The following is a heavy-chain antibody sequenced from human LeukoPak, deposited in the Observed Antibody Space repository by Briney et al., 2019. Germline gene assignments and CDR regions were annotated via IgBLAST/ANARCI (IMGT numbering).Heavy chain of an antibody. CDR1: GYTLTELS. J-gene: IGHJ3*02. Sequence: ASVKVSCKVSGYTLTELSMHWVRQAPGKGLEWMGGFDPEDGETIYAQKFQGRITMTEDTSTDTAYMELSSLRSEDTAVYYCATDVRYYDSSDSIWGQGTMVTVSS. D-gene: IGHD3-22*01. CDR2: FDPEDGET. V-gene: IGHV1-24*01. CDR3: ATDVRYYDSSDSI.